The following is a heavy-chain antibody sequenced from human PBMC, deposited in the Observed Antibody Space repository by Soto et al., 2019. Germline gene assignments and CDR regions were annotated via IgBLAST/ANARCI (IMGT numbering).Heavy chain of an antibody. J-gene: IGHJ4*02. CDR3: ARVVGAVTTSGSY. Sequence: QVQLQQWGAGLLKPSETLSLTCAVYGGSFSGYYWSWIRQPPGKGLEWIVEINHSGSTNYNPSLKSRVTISVDTSKNQFSLKLSSVTAADTAVYYCARVVGAVTTSGSYWGQGTLVTVSS. CDR1: GGSFSGYY. D-gene: IGHD4-17*01. CDR2: INHSGST. V-gene: IGHV4-34*01.